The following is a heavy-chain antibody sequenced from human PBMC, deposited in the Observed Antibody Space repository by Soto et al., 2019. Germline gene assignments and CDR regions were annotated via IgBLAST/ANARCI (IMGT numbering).Heavy chain of an antibody. Sequence: QVQLQESGPGLVKPSETLSLTCTVSGGSISSYYWSWIRQPPGKGLEWIGYIYYSGSTNYNPSLKRRLTISVSTSEPQLSLKLSFVTAADTAVYYCGSRYGSSFDSWGQGTLVTVSS. J-gene: IGHJ4*02. D-gene: IGHD1-1*01. CDR3: GSRYGSSFDS. V-gene: IGHV4-59*08. CDR1: GGSISSYY. CDR2: IYYSGST.